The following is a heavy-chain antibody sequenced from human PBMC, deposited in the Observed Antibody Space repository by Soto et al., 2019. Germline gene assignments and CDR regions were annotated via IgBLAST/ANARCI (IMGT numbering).Heavy chain of an antibody. J-gene: IGHJ3*02. Sequence: QVQLVQSGAEVKKPGSSVKVSCKASGGTFSSYAISWVRQAPGQGLEWMGGIIPIFGTANYAQKFQGRVTINADESTSKAYMELSSMRSEDTAVYYCAREMLSSGWYGHAFDIWGQGTMVTVSS. V-gene: IGHV1-69*01. CDR3: AREMLSSGWYGHAFDI. CDR2: IIPIFGTA. D-gene: IGHD6-19*01. CDR1: GGTFSSYA.